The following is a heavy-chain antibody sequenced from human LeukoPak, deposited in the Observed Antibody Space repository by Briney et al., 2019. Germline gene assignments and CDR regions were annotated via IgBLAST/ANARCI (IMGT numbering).Heavy chain of an antibody. CDR3: AKDSGSPARNWFAYGGPYDP. V-gene: IGHV3-30*02. CDR1: GFTFSSYA. Sequence: GGSLRLSCAASGFTFSSYAMHWVRQAPDKGLECVAFIRNDGSNQYYADSVECRFTISRDTSKNTLYLQMIRLRAEDTDIYYCAKDSGSPARNWFAYGGPYDPWGQGTLVTVSS. J-gene: IGHJ5*02. CDR2: IRNDGSNQ. D-gene: IGHD4-23*01.